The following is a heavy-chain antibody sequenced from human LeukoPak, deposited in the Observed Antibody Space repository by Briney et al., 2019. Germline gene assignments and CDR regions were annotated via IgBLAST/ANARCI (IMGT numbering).Heavy chain of an antibody. CDR2: IIPILGIA. CDR1: GGTFSSYA. D-gene: IGHD3-10*01. V-gene: IGHV1-69*04. CDR3: ARDHSRYITMVRENLNLDY. Sequence: ASVKVSCKASGGTFSSYAISWVRQAPGQGLEWMGRIIPILGIANYAQKFQGRVTITADKSTSTAYMELSSLRSEDTAVYYCARDHSRYITMVRENLNLDYWGQGTLVTVSS. J-gene: IGHJ4*02.